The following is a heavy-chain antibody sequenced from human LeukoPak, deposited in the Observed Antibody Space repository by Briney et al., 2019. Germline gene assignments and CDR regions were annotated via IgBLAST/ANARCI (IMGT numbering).Heavy chain of an antibody. CDR2: IYHAGIT. CDR3: ARRDRSLSISAYYMDV. Sequence: SGTLSLTCYVSGDSISSSYWWSWVHQPPGKGLQWIGEIYHAGITNYKPTLKSRVTISVDKSNNQFSLKLTSVTAADTAIYYCARRDRSLSISAYYMDVWGKGTTVIVSS. CDR1: GDSISSSYW. J-gene: IGHJ6*03. V-gene: IGHV4-4*02. D-gene: IGHD6-13*01.